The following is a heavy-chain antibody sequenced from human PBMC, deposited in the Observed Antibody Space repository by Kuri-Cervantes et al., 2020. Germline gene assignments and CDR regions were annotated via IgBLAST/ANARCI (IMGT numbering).Heavy chain of an antibody. CDR3: ARSEHMSDAFDI. J-gene: IGHJ3*02. CDR1: GFSLSNARMG. D-gene: IGHD1/OR15-1a*01. Sequence: SGPTLVKPTETLTLTCTVSGFSLSNARMGVSWIRQPPGKALEWLAHIFSNDEKYYSTSLKTRLTISKDTSKNQVVLTMTNMDPVDTATYFCARSEHMSDAFDIWGQGTMVTVSS. CDR2: IFSNDEK. V-gene: IGHV2-26*01.